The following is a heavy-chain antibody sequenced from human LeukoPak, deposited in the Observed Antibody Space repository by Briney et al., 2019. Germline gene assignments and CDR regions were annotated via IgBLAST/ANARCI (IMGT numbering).Heavy chain of an antibody. CDR3: AKDSPMAATRYFQH. J-gene: IGHJ1*01. D-gene: IGHD6-13*01. V-gene: IGHV3-23*01. CDR1: GFTISNYA. CDR2: ISGTGGST. Sequence: GGSLRLSCAASGFTISNYAMSWVREAPGKGLEWVSGISGTGGSTYYADSVKGRFTISRDNSKNTLYLQMNSLRAEDTAVYYCAKDSPMAATRYFQHWGQGTLVTVSS.